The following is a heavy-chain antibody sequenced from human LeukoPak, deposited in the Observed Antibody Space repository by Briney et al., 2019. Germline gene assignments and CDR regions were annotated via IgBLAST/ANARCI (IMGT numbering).Heavy chain of an antibody. D-gene: IGHD3-3*01. Sequence: GASVKVSCKASGYTFTSYGISWVRQAPGKGLEWMGGFDPEDGETIYAQKFQGRVTMTEDTSTDTAYMELSSLRSEDTAVYYCATLVFLGVYYDFWSGYSYWGQGTLVTVSS. CDR1: GYTFTSYG. V-gene: IGHV1-24*01. J-gene: IGHJ4*02. CDR3: ATLVFLGVYYDFWSGYSY. CDR2: FDPEDGET.